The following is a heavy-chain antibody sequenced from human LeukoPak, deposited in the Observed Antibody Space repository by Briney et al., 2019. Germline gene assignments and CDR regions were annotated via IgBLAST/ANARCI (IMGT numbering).Heavy chain of an antibody. Sequence: SETLSLTCAVYGGSFSGYYWSWIRQPPGKGLEWVGEINHSGSTNYNPSLKSRVTISVDRSKNQFSLKLSSVTAADTAVYYCARKLDRRRPFDYWGQGTLVTVSS. CDR2: INHSGST. CDR3: ARKLDRRRPFDY. CDR1: GGSFSGYY. V-gene: IGHV4-34*01. J-gene: IGHJ4*02. D-gene: IGHD1-1*01.